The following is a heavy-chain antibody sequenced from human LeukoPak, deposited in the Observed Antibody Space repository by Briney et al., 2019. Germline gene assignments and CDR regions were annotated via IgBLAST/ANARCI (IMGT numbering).Heavy chain of an antibody. J-gene: IGHJ4*02. V-gene: IGHV3-30*03. CDR2: ISYDGSNI. D-gene: IGHD6-13*01. CDR3: ARDVAAAGTLDY. CDR1: GFPFSLYG. Sequence: GGSLRLSCVASGFPFSLYGMHWVRQAPGKGLEWVAVISYDGSNIYYADSVKGRFTISRDNSKNTLYLQMNSLRAEDTAVYYCARDVAAAGTLDYWGQGTLVTVSS.